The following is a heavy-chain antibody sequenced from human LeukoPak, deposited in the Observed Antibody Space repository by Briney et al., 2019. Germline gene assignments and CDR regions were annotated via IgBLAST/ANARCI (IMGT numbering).Heavy chain of an antibody. CDR1: GHSVTSDNY. CDR2: IYHGGTT. V-gene: IGHV4-38-2*02. CDR3: AKEGWFILGQDWLDP. D-gene: IGHD3-10*01. J-gene: IGHJ5*02. Sequence: PSETLSLTCAVSGHSVTSDNYWAWIRQSPGRGLEWIGSIYHGGTTYYNPSLSGRITISLHLSKNQFSLSLTCVTDADTAVYFCAKEGWFILGQDWLDPWGQGTRVTVSS.